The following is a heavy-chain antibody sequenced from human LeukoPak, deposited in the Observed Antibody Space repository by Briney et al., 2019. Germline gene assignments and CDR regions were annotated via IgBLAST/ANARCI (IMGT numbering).Heavy chain of an antibody. Sequence: GASVKVSCKASGYTFTSYDINWVRQASGQGLEWMGWMNPNSGNTDYAQKFQGRVTVTRDTSITTAYMELSSLRSEDTAIYYCAGAPHRNLLLNYDYVFDYWGQGTLVTVSS. D-gene: IGHD3-16*01. CDR3: AGAPHRNLLLNYDYVFDY. CDR1: GYTFTSYD. CDR2: MNPNSGNT. J-gene: IGHJ4*02. V-gene: IGHV1-8*03.